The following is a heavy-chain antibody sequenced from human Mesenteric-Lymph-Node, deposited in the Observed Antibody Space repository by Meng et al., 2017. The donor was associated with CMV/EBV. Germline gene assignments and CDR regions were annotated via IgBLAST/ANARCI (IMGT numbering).Heavy chain of an antibody. D-gene: IGHD4-17*01. CDR3: ARATVTTTFGGNDYFDW. CDR2: IIPIFNTP. CDR1: GTFSTYT. J-gene: IGHJ4*02. V-gene: IGHV1-69*05. Sequence: GTFSTYTINWVRQAPGQGLEWLGGIIPIFNTPNYAQKFQGRVTITTDESTSTAYMELNSLRSEDTAVYYCARATVTTTFGGNDYFDWWGQGTLVTVSS.